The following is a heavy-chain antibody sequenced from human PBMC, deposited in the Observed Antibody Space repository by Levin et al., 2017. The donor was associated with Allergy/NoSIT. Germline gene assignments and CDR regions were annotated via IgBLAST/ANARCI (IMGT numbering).Heavy chain of an antibody. J-gene: IGHJ4*02. Sequence: QTLSLTCTFSGFSLSTSGVGVGWIRQPPGKALEWLALIYWDDDKRYSPSLKSRLTITKDTSKNQVVLTMTNMDPVDTATYYGAHSASFCGSGSYWGVSGDYWGQGTLVTVSS. CDR2: IYWDDDK. V-gene: IGHV2-5*02. CDR3: AHSASFCGSGSYWGVSGDY. D-gene: IGHD3-10*01. CDR1: GFSLSTSGVG.